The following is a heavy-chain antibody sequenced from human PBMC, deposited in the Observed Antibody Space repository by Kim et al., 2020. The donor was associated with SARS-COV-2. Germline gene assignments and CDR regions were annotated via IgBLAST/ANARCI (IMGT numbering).Heavy chain of an antibody. CDR1: GGSISSYY. V-gene: IGHV4-59*01. CDR2: IYYSGST. Sequence: SETLSLTCTVSGGSISSYYWSWIRQPPGKGLEWIGYIYYSGSTNYNPSLKSRVTISVDTSKNQFSLKLSSVTAADTAVYYCARDGSHDYGDNWFDPWGQGTLVTVSS. J-gene: IGHJ5*02. CDR3: ARDGSHDYGDNWFDP. D-gene: IGHD4-17*01.